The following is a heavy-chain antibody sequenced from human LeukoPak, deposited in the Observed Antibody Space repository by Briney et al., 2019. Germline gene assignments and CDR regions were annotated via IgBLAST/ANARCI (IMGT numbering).Heavy chain of an antibody. Sequence: SVKVSCKASGGTFSSYAISWVRQAPGQGLEWMGGIIPIFGTANYAQKFQGRVTIAADESTSTAYMELSSLRSEDTAVYYCARGGGFGELLFHWGQGTLVTVSS. CDR1: GGTFSSYA. CDR3: ARGGGFGELLFH. J-gene: IGHJ4*02. D-gene: IGHD3-10*01. V-gene: IGHV1-69*01. CDR2: IIPIFGTA.